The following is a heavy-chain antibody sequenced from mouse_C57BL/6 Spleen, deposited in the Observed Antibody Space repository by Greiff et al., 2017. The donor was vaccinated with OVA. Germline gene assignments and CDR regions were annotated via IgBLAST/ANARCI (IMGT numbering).Heavy chain of an antibody. Sequence: QVQLQQPGAELVKPGASVKMSCKASGYTFTSYWITWVKQRPGQGLEWIGDIYPGSGSTNYNEKFKSKATLTVDTSSSTAYMQLSSLTSEDSAVYYCARSHYYGSSPYAMDYWGQGTSVTVSS. D-gene: IGHD1-1*01. CDR2: IYPGSGST. CDR1: GYTFTSYW. V-gene: IGHV1-55*01. CDR3: ARSHYYGSSPYAMDY. J-gene: IGHJ4*01.